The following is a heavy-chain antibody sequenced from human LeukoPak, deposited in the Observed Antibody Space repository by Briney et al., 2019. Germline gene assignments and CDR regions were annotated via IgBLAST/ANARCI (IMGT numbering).Heavy chain of an antibody. Sequence: GGSLRLSCAASGFTFSSYWVNWARQAPGKGLEWVASINHNGNVNYYVDSVKGRFTISRDNAKNSLYLQMSNLRAEDAAVYFCARGGGLDVWGQGATVTVSS. CDR3: ARGGGLDV. CDR1: GFTFSSYW. CDR2: INHNGNVN. J-gene: IGHJ6*02. V-gene: IGHV3-7*03. D-gene: IGHD3-16*01.